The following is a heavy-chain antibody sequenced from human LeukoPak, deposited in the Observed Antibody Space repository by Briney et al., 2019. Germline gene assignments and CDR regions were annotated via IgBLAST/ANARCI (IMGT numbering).Heavy chain of an antibody. CDR3: ARDGDGYNWGYYFDY. J-gene: IGHJ4*02. V-gene: IGHV3-48*03. CDR2: ISSSGSTI. D-gene: IGHD5-24*01. CDR1: GFTFSSYE. Sequence: PGGSLRLSCAASGFTFSSYEMNWVRQAPGKGLEWVSYISSSGSTIYYADSVKGRFTISRDNAKNSLYLQMNSLRAEDTAVYYCARDGDGYNWGYYFDYWGQGTLVIVSS.